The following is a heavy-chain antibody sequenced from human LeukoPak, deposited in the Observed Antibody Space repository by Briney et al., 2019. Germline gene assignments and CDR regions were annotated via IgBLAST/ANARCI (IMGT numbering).Heavy chain of an antibody. D-gene: IGHD3-3*01. V-gene: IGHV4-59*01. CDR3: ARATNDFWSGYYTHFDY. J-gene: IGHJ4*02. Sequence: SETPSLTCTVSGGSISSYYWSWIRQPPGKGLEWIGYIYYSGSTNYNPSLKSRVTISVDTSKNQFSLKLSSVTAADTGVYYCARATNDFWSGYYTHFDYWGQGTLVTVSS. CDR1: GGSISSYY. CDR2: IYYSGST.